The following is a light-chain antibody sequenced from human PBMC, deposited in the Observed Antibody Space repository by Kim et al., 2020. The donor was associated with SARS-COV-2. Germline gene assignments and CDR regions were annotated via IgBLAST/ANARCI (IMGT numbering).Light chain of an antibody. J-gene: IGKJ1*01. Sequence: DIQMTQSPSTLSASVGDRVTITCRASQSISSWLAWYQQTPGKAPKLLIYKASSLESGVPSRFSGSGSGTEFTLTISSLQPDDFATYYCQQYNSSPWTFGQGTKVDIK. CDR1: QSISSW. V-gene: IGKV1-5*03. CDR2: KAS. CDR3: QQYNSSPWT.